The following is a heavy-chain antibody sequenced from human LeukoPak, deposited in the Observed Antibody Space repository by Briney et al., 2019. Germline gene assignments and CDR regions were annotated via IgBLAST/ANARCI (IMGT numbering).Heavy chain of an antibody. CDR3: ATSPCCSSEDDAFDI. J-gene: IGHJ3*02. CDR2: INPNSGGT. D-gene: IGHD2-2*01. Sequence: GASVKVSCKASGYTFTSYDINWVRQATGQGLEWMGWINPNSGGTNYAQKFQGRVTMTRDTSISTAYMELSRLRSDDTAVYYCATSPCCSSEDDAFDIWGQGTMVTVSS. V-gene: IGHV1-2*02. CDR1: GYTFTSYD.